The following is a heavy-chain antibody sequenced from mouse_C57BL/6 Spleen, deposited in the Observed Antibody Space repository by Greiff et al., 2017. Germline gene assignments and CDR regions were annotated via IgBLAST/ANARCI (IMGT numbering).Heavy chain of an antibody. V-gene: IGHV1-42*01. CDR3: ARGTPAWFAY. J-gene: IGHJ3*01. D-gene: IGHD3-3*01. CDR2: INPSTGGT. CDR1: GYSFTGYY. Sequence: EVQLQESGPELVKPGASVKISCKASGYSFTGYYMNWVKQSPEKSLEWIGEINPSTGGTTYNQKFKAKATLTVDKSSSTAYTQLKSLTSEDSAVYYCARGTPAWFAYWGQGTLVTVSA.